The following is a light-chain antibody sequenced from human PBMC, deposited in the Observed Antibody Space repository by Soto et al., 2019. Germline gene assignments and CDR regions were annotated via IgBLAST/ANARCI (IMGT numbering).Light chain of an antibody. J-gene: IGKJ5*01. CDR3: QQSYSTPT. Sequence: DIQMTQSPSSLSASVGDRVTITCRASQSISSYLNWYQQKPGKAPKFLIYASSNLQSGVPSRFNCNGSGTDFTLTISSLQPEDFATYYCQQSYSTPTFGQGTRLEIE. CDR1: QSISSY. CDR2: ASS. V-gene: IGKV1-39*01.